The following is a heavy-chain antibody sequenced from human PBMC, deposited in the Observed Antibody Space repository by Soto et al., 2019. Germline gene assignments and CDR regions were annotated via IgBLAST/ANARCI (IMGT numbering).Heavy chain of an antibody. D-gene: IGHD2-15*01. CDR2: IYWDNDK. J-gene: IGHJ4*02. CDR3: AHRGMEAAPLFDY. Sequence: QITLKESGPTLVKPTQTLTLTCTFSGFSLSTSGMGVGWIRQPPGKALEWLAFIYWDNDKRYSPSLKNRLIINKGTSRNQAVLTMTDMDPVDTATYYCAHRGMEAAPLFDYWGQGILVTVSS. V-gene: IGHV2-5*02. CDR1: GFSLSTSGMG.